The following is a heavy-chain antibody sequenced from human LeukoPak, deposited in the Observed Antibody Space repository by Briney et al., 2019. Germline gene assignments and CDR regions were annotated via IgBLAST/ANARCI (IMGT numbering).Heavy chain of an antibody. Sequence: PSETLSLTCTVSGGSISSSSYYWGWIRPPPGKGLEWIGSIYYSGDTYYNPSLESRRVTISVDTSKNQFSLRLSSVTAADTAVYYCARHQWHYYYYMGVWGKGSTVTVSS. V-gene: IGHV4-39*01. CDR1: GGSISSSSYY. CDR3: ARHQWHYYYYMGV. J-gene: IGHJ6*03. CDR2: IYYSGDT. D-gene: IGHD6-19*01.